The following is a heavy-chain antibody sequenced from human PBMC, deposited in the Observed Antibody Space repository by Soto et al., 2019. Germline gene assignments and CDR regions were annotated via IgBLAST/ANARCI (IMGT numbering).Heavy chain of an antibody. J-gene: IGHJ4*02. D-gene: IGHD2-15*01. Sequence: GASVKVSCKASGGTFSSYAISWVRQAPGQGLEWMGGIIPIFGTANYAQKFQGRVTITADESTSTAYMELSSLRSEDTAVYYCARDTGCSGGSCYLDYWGQGTLVTVSS. V-gene: IGHV1-69*13. CDR1: GGTFSSYA. CDR3: ARDTGCSGGSCYLDY. CDR2: IIPIFGTA.